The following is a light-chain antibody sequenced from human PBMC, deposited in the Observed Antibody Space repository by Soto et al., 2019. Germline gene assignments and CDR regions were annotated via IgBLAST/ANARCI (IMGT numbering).Light chain of an antibody. CDR2: SHN. CDR3: AAWDDSLSAYV. V-gene: IGLV1-47*01. J-gene: IGLJ1*01. Sequence: QSVLTQPPSASATPGQRVTFSCSGSGSNIGSNYVYWYQHLPGSAPKLLIYSHNQRPSGVPDRFSGSKSGTSASLAISGLRFEDEADYYCAAWDDSLSAYVFGTGTKLTVL. CDR1: GSNIGSNY.